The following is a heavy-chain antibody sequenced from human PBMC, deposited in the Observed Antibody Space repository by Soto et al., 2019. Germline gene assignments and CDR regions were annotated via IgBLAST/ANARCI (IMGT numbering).Heavy chain of an antibody. J-gene: IGHJ5*02. Sequence: QVQLVQSGAEVKKPGFSVKVSCKASGGTFSSYAISWVRQAPGQGLEWMGGIIPIFGTANYAQKFQGRVTITADESTSIAYMELRSLRSEDTAVYYCARARSSGYSYGYGIGFWFDPWGQGTLVTVSS. CDR2: IIPIFGTA. CDR3: ARARSSGYSYGYGIGFWFDP. V-gene: IGHV1-69*01. CDR1: GGTFSSYA. D-gene: IGHD5-18*01.